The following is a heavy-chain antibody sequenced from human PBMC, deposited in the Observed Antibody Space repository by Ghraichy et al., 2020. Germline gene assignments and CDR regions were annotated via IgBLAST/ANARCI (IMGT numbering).Heavy chain of an antibody. CDR2: INTDGTNT. CDR3: ANFGDGLGAEAPRDY. CDR1: GFIFRTSW. V-gene: IGHV3-74*01. D-gene: IGHD3-16*01. Sequence: LSLTCAASGFIFRTSWMHWVRQAPGMGLVWVSRINTDGTNTDYADSVKGRFTISRDNAKNTLYLQMNSLRTDDTAFYYCANFGDGLGAEAPRDYWGQGTLVTISS. J-gene: IGHJ4*02.